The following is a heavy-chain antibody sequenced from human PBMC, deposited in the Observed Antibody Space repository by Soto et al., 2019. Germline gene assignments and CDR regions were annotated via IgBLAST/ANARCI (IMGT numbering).Heavy chain of an antibody. CDR1: GYTFTGYY. D-gene: IGHD4-17*01. V-gene: IGHV1-2*02. Sequence: ASVKVSCKASGYTFTGYYMHWLRQAPGQGLEWMGWINPNSGGTNYAQKFQGRVTMTRDTSISTAYMELSRLRSDDTAVYYCAKDDYGDRGFDYWGQGTLVTVSS. CDR2: INPNSGGT. CDR3: AKDDYGDRGFDY. J-gene: IGHJ4*02.